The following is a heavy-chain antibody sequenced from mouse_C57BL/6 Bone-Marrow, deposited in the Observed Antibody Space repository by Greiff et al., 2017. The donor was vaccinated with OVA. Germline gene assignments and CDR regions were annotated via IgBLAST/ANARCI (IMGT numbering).Heavy chain of an antibody. CDR2: IYPGDGDT. J-gene: IGHJ2*01. V-gene: IGHV1-80*01. Sequence: QVQLQQSGAELVKPGASVKISCKASGYAFSSYWMNWVKQRPGKGLAWIGQIYPGDGDTNYNGKFKGKATLTADKSSSTAYMQLSSLTSEDSAVYFCAREAHYYGSSFYYFDYWGQGTTLTVSS. D-gene: IGHD1-1*01. CDR1: GYAFSSYW. CDR3: AREAHYYGSSFYYFDY.